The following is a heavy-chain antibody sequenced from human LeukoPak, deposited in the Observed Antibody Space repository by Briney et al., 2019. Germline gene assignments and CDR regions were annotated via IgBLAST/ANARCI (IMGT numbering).Heavy chain of an antibody. V-gene: IGHV3-15*01. J-gene: IGHJ4*02. CDR2: IKSKTDGGTT. CDR3: TTDFVDTAMVSGYYFDY. Sequence: PGGSLRLSCAASGFTFSNAWMSWVRQAPGKGLEWVGRIKSKTDGGTTDYAAPVKGRFTISRDDSKNTLYLQMNSLKTEDTAVYYCTTDFVDTAMVSGYYFDYWGQGTLVTVSS. CDR1: GFTFSNAW. D-gene: IGHD5-18*01.